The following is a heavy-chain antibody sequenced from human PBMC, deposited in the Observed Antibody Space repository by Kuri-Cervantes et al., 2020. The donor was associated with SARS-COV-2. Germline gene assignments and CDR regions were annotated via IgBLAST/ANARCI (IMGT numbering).Heavy chain of an antibody. V-gene: IGHV4-30-2*01. Sequence: SETLSLTCAVSGGSISSGGYSWSWIRQPPGKGLEWIGYIYHSGSTYYNPSLKSRVTISVDTSKNQFSLKLSSVTAADTAVYYCARDHPVHVGRFLGLSWFDPWGQGTLVTVSS. CDR1: GGSISSGGYS. J-gene: IGHJ5*02. CDR2: IYHSGST. CDR3: ARDHPVHVGRFLGLSWFDP. D-gene: IGHD3-3*01.